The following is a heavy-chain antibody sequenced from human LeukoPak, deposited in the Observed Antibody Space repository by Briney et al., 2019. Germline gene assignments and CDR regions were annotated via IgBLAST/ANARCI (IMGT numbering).Heavy chain of an antibody. V-gene: IGHV4-59*01. D-gene: IGHD3-10*01. CDR3: ARDRPGSYWYFDL. CDR2: IYYLGST. J-gene: IGHJ2*01. CDR1: GGSISSYY. Sequence: SETLSLTCTVSGGSISSYYWSWIRQPPGKGPEWVGHIYYLGSTNYNPSLKSRVTISIDTSKNYFSLKLNSVIAADTAVYYCARDRPGSYWYFDLWGRGTLVTVSS.